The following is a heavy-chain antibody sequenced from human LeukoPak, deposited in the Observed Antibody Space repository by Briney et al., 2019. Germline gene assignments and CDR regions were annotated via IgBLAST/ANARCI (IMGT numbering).Heavy chain of an antibody. CDR1: VFPFSSYE. J-gene: IGHJ2*01. D-gene: IGHD2-2*01. CDR2: IRSSGSTI. V-gene: IGHV3-48*03. CDR3: ARDHPIPSSAWYFDL. Sequence: GRSLSLSCAVSVFPFSSYEMNWVRQASGKGREGVSYIRSSGSTIYYADSVKGRFTISRDNAKNSLYLQMNSLRAEDTAVYYCARDHPIPSSAWYFDLWGRGTLVTVSS.